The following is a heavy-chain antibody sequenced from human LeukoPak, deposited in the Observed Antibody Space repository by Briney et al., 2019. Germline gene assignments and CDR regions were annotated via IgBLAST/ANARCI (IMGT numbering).Heavy chain of an antibody. J-gene: IGHJ6*02. Sequence: ASVKVSCKASGYTFTGYYMHWVRQAPGQGLEWMGWINPNSGGTNYAQKFQGRVTMTRDTSISTAYMELSRLRSDDTAAYYCAREAYGSRTYGMDVWGQGTTVTVSS. V-gene: IGHV1-2*02. CDR1: GYTFTGYY. CDR3: AREAYGSRTYGMDV. D-gene: IGHD6-13*01. CDR2: INPNSGGT.